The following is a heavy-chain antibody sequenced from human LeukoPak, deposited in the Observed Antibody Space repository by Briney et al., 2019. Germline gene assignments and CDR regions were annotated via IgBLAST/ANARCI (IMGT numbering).Heavy chain of an antibody. Sequence: QAGGSLRLSCAASGFTFSSYWMNWVRQAPGKGLEWVANIKEDGSEKYYVDSMKGRFTISRDNAKNSLYLQMNSLRAEDMALYYCVKDMSSSSYDAFDIWGQGTMVTVSS. CDR2: IKEDGSEK. CDR3: VKDMSSSSYDAFDI. V-gene: IGHV3-7*03. D-gene: IGHD6-13*01. J-gene: IGHJ3*02. CDR1: GFTFSSYW.